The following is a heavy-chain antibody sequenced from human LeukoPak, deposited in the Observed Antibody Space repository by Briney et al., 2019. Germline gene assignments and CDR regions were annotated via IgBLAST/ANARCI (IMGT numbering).Heavy chain of an antibody. Sequence: GGSLRLSCAASGFTFSSYSMNWVRQAPGKGLEWVSSISSSSSYIYYADSVKGRFTISRDNAKNSLYLQMNSLRAEDTAVYYCARDIHPRRAQFDYWGQGTLVTVPS. CDR3: ARDIHPRRAQFDY. CDR1: GFTFSSYS. CDR2: ISSSSSYI. J-gene: IGHJ4*02. V-gene: IGHV3-21*01.